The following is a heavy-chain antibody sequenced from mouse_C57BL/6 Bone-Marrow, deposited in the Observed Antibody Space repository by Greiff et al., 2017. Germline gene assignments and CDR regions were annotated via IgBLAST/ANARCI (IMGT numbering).Heavy chain of an antibody. CDR1: GYTFTDYY. D-gene: IGHD4-1*01. J-gene: IGHJ1*03. Sequence: QVQLKQSGAELVRPGASVQLSCKASGYTFTDYYINWVKQRPGQGLEWIARIYPGSGNTYYNEKFKGKATLTAEKSSSTAYMQLSSLTSEDSAVYFCARWSNWDWYFDVWGTGTTVTVSS. CDR3: ARWSNWDWYFDV. CDR2: IYPGSGNT. V-gene: IGHV1-76*01.